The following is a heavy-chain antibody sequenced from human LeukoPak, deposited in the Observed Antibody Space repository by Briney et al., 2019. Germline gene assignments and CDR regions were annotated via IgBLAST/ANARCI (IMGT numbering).Heavy chain of an antibody. Sequence: PSETLSLTCTVSGGSISTSSYYWGWIRQPPGKGLEWIGSIYHRRSTYYNASLKSRATISADTSKNQFSLKLSSVTAADTAVYYCARHRWMEVYGSGSYYVDYWGQGTLVTVSS. D-gene: IGHD3-10*01. J-gene: IGHJ4*02. CDR2: IYHRRST. CDR3: ARHRWMEVYGSGSYYVDY. CDR1: GGSISTSSYY. V-gene: IGHV4-39*01.